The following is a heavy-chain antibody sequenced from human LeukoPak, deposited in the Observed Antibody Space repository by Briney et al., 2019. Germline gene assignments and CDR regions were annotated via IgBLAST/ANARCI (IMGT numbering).Heavy chain of an antibody. V-gene: IGHV1-58*02. CDR3: AADIVGVDGSGSFFDY. D-gene: IGHD3-10*01. CDR2: IFVGSGNT. Sequence: ASVNVSCKASGFTFTSSAMQWVRQARGQRLEGIGWIFVGSGNTNYAQTFQERVTITRDMSTSTAYMELSSLRSEDTAVYYCAADIVGVDGSGSFFDYWGQGTLVTVSS. CDR1: GFTFTSSA. J-gene: IGHJ4*02.